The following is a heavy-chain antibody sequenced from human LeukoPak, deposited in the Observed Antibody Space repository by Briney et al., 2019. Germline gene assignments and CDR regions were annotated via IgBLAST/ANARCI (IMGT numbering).Heavy chain of an antibody. CDR3: ARGDDFWGSPADY. Sequence: GGSLRLSCAASGFTFSSYWMSWVRQAPGKGLEWLANIKQDGSEKYYVDSVKGRFTISRDNAKNSLYLQMNSLRAEDTAVYYCARGDDFWGSPADYWGQGTLVTVSS. CDR2: IKQDGSEK. CDR1: GFTFSSYW. D-gene: IGHD3-3*01. V-gene: IGHV3-7*01. J-gene: IGHJ4*02.